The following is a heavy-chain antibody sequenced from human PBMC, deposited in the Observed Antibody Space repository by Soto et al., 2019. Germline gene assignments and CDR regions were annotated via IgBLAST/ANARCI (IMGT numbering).Heavy chain of an antibody. V-gene: IGHV1-18*01. CDR1: GYTFTSYG. D-gene: IGHD4-17*01. CDR2: ISAYNGNT. Sequence: GASVKVSCKASGYTFTSYGISWVRQAPGQGLEWMGWISAYNGNTNYAQKLQGRVTMTTDTSTSTAYMELRSLRSDDTAVYYCARWYYGDYVNAFDIWGQGRMVTVSS. CDR3: ARWYYGDYVNAFDI. J-gene: IGHJ3*02.